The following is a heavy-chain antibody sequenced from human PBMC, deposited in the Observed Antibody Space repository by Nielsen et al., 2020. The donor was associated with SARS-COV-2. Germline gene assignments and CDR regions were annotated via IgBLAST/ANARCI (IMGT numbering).Heavy chain of an antibody. CDR1: GFTFSIYA. J-gene: IGHJ4*02. Sequence: GESLKISCAAPGFTFSIYAMIWVRQAPGKGLEWVSGISGSGGSTYYADSVKGRFTISRDNSKNTLYLQMNSLRAEDTAVYYCAREGRKLPLDYWGQGTLVTVSS. D-gene: IGHD5-24*01. V-gene: IGHV3-23*01. CDR2: ISGSGGST. CDR3: AREGRKLPLDY.